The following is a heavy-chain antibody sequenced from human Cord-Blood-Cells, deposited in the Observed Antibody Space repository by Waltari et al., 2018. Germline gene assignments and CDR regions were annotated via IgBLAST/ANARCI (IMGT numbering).Heavy chain of an antibody. V-gene: IGHV4-34*01. D-gene: IGHD3-9*01. CDR1: GGSFSGSY. J-gene: IGHJ4*02. CDR2: INHSGST. CDR3: ARRRYFDWLLFDY. Sequence: QVQLQQWGAGLLKPSETLSLTCAVYGGSFSGSYWSWIRQPPGKGLEWIGEINHSGSTNYNPSLKSRVTISVDTSKNQFSLKLSSVTAADTAVYYCARRRYFDWLLFDYWGQGTLVTVSS.